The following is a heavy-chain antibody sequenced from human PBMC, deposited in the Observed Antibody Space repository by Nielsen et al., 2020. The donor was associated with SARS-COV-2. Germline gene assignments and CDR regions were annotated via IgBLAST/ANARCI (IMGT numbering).Heavy chain of an antibody. CDR3: ARGGGYCSSTSCYRWDAFDI. CDR1: GGSISSYY. J-gene: IGHJ3*02. CDR2: IYYSGST. Sequence: GSLRLSCTVSGGSISSYYWSWIRQPPGKGLEWIGYIYYSGSTNYNPSLKSRVTISVDTSKNQFSLKLSSVTAADTAVYYCARGGGYCSSTSCYRWDAFDIWGQGTMVTVSS. D-gene: IGHD2-2*02. V-gene: IGHV4-59*08.